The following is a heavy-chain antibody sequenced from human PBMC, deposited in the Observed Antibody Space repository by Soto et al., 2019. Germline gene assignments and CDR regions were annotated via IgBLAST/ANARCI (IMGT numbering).Heavy chain of an antibody. CDR1: GFTFSGFA. CDR2: FSGPGGGT. V-gene: IGHV3-23*01. Sequence: GGSLRLSFAASGFTFSGFAMSWVRQAPGKWLEWVSTFSGPGGGTYYAYSVKGSFTISRDNFKSSMYLQMSRLRAEDKAVYYSAKGKISTTTHTLFDSCGQGTLVPVSS. CDR3: AKGKISTTTHTLFDS. D-gene: IGHD1-26*01. J-gene: IGHJ5*01.